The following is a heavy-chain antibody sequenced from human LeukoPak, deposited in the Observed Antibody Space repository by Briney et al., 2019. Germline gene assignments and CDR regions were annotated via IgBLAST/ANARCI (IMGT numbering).Heavy chain of an antibody. CDR3: ARAGAWDSSSLSFDY. CDR1: GYTFTGYY. V-gene: IGHV1-2*02. CDR2: TNPNSGGT. J-gene: IGHJ4*02. D-gene: IGHD6-13*01. Sequence: ASVKVSCKASGYTFTGYYMHWVRQAPGQGLEWMGWTNPNSGGTNYAQKFQGRVTITRDTSASTAYMELSSLRSEDTAVYYCARAGAWDSSSLSFDYWGQGTLVTVSS.